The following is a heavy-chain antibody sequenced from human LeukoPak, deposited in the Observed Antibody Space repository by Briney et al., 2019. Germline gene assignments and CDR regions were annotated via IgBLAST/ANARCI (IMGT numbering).Heavy chain of an antibody. CDR1: GFTFSSYP. Sequence: GSLRLSCAASGFTFSSYPMNLVRQAPGKGLEWVSAISNSASTYYADSVKGRFTISRDNSKNTLYLQMNSLRAEDTAIYYCAKDIPISGSYFHWGQGTLVTVSP. CDR2: ISNSAST. D-gene: IGHD1-26*01. J-gene: IGHJ4*02. CDR3: AKDIPISGSYFH. V-gene: IGHV3-23*01.